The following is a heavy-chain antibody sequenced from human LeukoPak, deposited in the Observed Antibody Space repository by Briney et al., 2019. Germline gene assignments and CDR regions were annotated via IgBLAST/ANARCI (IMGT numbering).Heavy chain of an antibody. CDR2: INPNSGGT. J-gene: IGHJ4*02. D-gene: IGHD6-13*01. CDR3: VNGYPPVDY. V-gene: IGHV1-2*02. Sequence: GASVKVSCKASGYTFTGYYMHWVRQAPGQGLEWMGWINPNSGGTNYAQKFQGRVTMTRDTSISTAYMELSSLRSEDTAMYYCVNGYPPVDYWGQGTLVTVSS. CDR1: GYTFTGYY.